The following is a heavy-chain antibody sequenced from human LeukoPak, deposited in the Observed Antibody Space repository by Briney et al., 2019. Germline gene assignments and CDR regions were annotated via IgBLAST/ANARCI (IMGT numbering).Heavy chain of an antibody. CDR3: ATHPGDYWFGYLQL. D-gene: IGHD3-10*01. V-gene: IGHV3-7*01. CDR1: GFTLSRYW. J-gene: IGHJ4*02. CDR2: INQDGSQDGSDK. Sequence: GGSLRLSCAASGFTLSRYWMSWIRQAPGKGLEWVAHINQDGSQDGSDKCYVDSVKGRFTVSRDNAKNSLSLQMNSLRAEDTAVYYCATHPGDYWFGYLQLWGQGTLVTVSS.